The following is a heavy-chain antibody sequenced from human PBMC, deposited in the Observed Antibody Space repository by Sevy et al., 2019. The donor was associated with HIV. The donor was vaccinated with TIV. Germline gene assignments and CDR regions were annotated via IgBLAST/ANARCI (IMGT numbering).Heavy chain of an antibody. Sequence: GGSLRLSCAASGFTFSSYWMSWVRQAPGKGLEWVANIKQDGSEKYYVDSVKGRFTISRDNAKNSLYLQMNSLRAEDTAVHYCARDSSKSSHAFDIWGQGTMVTVSS. CDR1: GFTFSSYW. CDR2: IKQDGSEK. J-gene: IGHJ3*02. D-gene: IGHD3-10*01. V-gene: IGHV3-7*01. CDR3: ARDSSKSSHAFDI.